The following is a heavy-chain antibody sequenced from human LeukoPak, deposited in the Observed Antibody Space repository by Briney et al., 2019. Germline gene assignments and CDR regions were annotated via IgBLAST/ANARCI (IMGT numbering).Heavy chain of an antibody. D-gene: IGHD4-17*01. CDR3: ARGSPTVTPVFDS. CDR1: GFTFSEHY. CDR2: IRTKGNRYTT. V-gene: IGHV3-72*01. J-gene: IGHJ4*02. Sequence: PGGSLRLSCAASGFTFSEHYMDWVRQAPGKGLEWVGRIRTKGNRYTTEYAASVKVRFTISRDDSKNSVLLQMNSLKTEDTAVYYCARGSPTVTPVFDSWGQGTLVTVSS.